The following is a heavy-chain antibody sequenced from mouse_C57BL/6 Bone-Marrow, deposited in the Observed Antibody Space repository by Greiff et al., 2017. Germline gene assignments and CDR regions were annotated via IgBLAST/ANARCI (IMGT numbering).Heavy chain of an antibody. J-gene: IGHJ1*03. CDR3: ARGGRKRDFDV. CDR2: IHPNSGST. Sequence: QVQLQQPGAELVKPGASVKLSCKASGYTFTSYWMHWVKQRPGQGLEWIGMIHPNSGSTNYNEKFKSKATLTVDKSSSTAYMQLSSLTSDGSAVYYCARGGRKRDFDVWGTGSAVTVTS. V-gene: IGHV1-64*01. CDR1: GYTFTSYW. D-gene: IGHD3-3*01.